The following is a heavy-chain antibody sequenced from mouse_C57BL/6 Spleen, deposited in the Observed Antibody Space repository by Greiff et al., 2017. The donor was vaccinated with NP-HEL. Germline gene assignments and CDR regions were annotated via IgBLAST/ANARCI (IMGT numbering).Heavy chain of an antibody. Sequence: VQLQQSGPELVKPGASVKISCKASGYTFTDYYMNWVKQSHGKSLEWIGDINPNNGGTSYNQKFKGKATLTVDKSSSTAYMELRSLTSEDSAVYYCARRRGYFDVWGTGTTVTVSS. V-gene: IGHV1-26*01. CDR1: GYTFTDYY. CDR2: INPNNGGT. CDR3: ARRRGYFDV. J-gene: IGHJ1*03.